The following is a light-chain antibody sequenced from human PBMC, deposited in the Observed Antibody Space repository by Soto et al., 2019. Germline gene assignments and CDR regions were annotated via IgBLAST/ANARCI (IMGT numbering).Light chain of an antibody. Sequence: DIQMTQSRSTLSGSVGDRGTISCRASQTISSWLAWYQQKPGKAPKLLIYKASTLKSGVPPRFSGSGSGTEFTLTISSLQPDDFATYYCQHYNSYSEAFGQGTKVDI. J-gene: IGKJ1*01. V-gene: IGKV1-5*03. CDR3: QHYNSYSEA. CDR1: QTISSW. CDR2: KAS.